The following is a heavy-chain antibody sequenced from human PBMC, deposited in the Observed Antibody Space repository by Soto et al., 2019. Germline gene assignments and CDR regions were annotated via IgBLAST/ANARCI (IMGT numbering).Heavy chain of an antibody. CDR2: IKQDGSER. Sequence: EVQLVESGGGLVQPGGSLRLSCTDSAFTLSSYWMTWVRQAPGKGLEWVANIKQDGSERYYVDSVKGRFTISRDNAKNSLYLQINSLRDEDTAVYYCARQVSGHSGDDLSSYFDYWGQGTLVTVSS. V-gene: IGHV3-7*01. J-gene: IGHJ4*02. D-gene: IGHD4-17*01. CDR1: AFTLSSYW. CDR3: ARQVSGHSGDDLSSYFDY.